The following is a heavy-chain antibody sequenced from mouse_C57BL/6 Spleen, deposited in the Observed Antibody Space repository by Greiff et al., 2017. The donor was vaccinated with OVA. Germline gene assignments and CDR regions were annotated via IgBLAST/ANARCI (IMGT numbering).Heavy chain of an antibody. D-gene: IGHD1-1*01. J-gene: IGHJ4*01. CDR1: GFTFSDYY. CDR2: INYDGSST. V-gene: IGHV5-16*01. Sequence: EVHLVESEGGLVQPGSSMKLSCTASGFTFSDYYMAWVRQVPEKGLEWVANINYDGSSTYYLDSLKSRFIISRDNAKNILYLQMSSLKSEDTATYYCAREPYGGTMDYWGQGTSVTVSS. CDR3: AREPYGGTMDY.